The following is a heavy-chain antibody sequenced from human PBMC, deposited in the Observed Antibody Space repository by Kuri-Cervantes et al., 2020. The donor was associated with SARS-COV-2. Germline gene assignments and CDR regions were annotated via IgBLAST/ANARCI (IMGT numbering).Heavy chain of an antibody. CDR3: ARAYYYDSSGYYPGDY. Sequence: SVKVSCKASGGTFSSYAISWVRQAPGQGLEWMGGIIPIFGTANYAQKFQGRVTITADESTSTAYMELSSLRSGDTAVHYCARAYYYDSSGYYPGDYWGQGTLVTVSS. V-gene: IGHV1-69*13. CDR1: GGTFSSYA. J-gene: IGHJ4*02. D-gene: IGHD3-22*01. CDR2: IIPIFGTA.